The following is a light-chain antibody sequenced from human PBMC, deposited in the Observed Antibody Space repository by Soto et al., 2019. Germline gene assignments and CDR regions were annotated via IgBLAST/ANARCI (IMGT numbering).Light chain of an antibody. CDR3: QVWDSSSDCYV. CDR1: NIGSKS. J-gene: IGLJ1*01. V-gene: IGLV3-21*04. Sequence: SYELTQPPSVSVAPGKTARITCGGNNIGSKSVHWYQQKPGQAPVLVIYYESDRPSGIPERFSGSNSGNTATLTISRVEAGDEADYYCQVWDSSSDCYVVGTGTKLTVL. CDR2: YES.